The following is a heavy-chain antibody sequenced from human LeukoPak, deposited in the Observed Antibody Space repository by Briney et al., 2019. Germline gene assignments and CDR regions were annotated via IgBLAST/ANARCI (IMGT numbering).Heavy chain of an antibody. V-gene: IGHV1-8*02. J-gene: IGHJ4*02. D-gene: IGHD6-25*01. CDR3: ASSQGLLPLEYYFDY. Sequence: ASVKVSCKASGYTFTSYGISWVRQATGQGLEWMGWMNPNSGNTGYAQKFQGRVTMTRNTSISTAYMELSSLRSEDTAVYYCASSQGLLPLEYYFDYWGQGTLVTVSS. CDR1: GYTFTSYG. CDR2: MNPNSGNT.